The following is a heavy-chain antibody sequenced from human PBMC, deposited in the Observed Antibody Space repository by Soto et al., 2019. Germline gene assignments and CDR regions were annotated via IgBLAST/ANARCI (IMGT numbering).Heavy chain of an antibody. Sequence: ASVKVSCKASGGTFSGYAISWVRQAPGQGLEWMGGIIPIFGTANYAQKFQGRVTITADESTSTAYMELSSLRSEDTAVYYCARESNYYYDSSGYTYFDYWGQGTLVT. D-gene: IGHD3-22*01. CDR3: ARESNYYYDSSGYTYFDY. CDR2: IIPIFGTA. V-gene: IGHV1-69*13. CDR1: GGTFSGYA. J-gene: IGHJ4*02.